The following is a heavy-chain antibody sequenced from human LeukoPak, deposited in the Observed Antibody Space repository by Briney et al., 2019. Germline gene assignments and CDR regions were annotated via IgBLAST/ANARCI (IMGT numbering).Heavy chain of an antibody. CDR3: ARLSSGSRSDAFDI. D-gene: IGHD3-22*01. V-gene: IGHV4-59*01. J-gene: IGHJ3*02. Sequence: SETLSLTCTVSGGSISSYYWSWVRRPPGKGLEWIGYIYYSGSTNCNPSLKSRVTISVDTSKNQFSLKLSSVTAADTAVYYCARLSSGSRSDAFDIWGQGTMVTVPS. CDR1: GGSISSYY. CDR2: IYYSGST.